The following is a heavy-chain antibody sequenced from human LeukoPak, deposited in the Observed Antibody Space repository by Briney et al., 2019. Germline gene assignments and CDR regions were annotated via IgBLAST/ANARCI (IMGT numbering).Heavy chain of an antibody. D-gene: IGHD6-6*01. CDR2: IYTSGST. CDR3: ARDRGSSSPGWFDP. J-gene: IGHJ5*02. CDR1: GGSISSGSYY. V-gene: IGHV4-61*02. Sequence: SETLSLTCTVSGGSISSGSYYWSWIRQPAGKGLEWIGRIYTSGSTNYNPSLKSRVTISVDTSKNQFSLKLSSVTAADTAVYYCARDRGSSSPGWFDPWGQGTLVTVSS.